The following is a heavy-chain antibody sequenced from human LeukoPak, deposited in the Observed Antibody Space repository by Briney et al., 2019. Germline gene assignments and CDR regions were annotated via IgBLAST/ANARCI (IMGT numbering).Heavy chain of an antibody. Sequence: GGSLRLSCAASGFTFDDYAMHWVRQAPGKGLEWVSLISGDGGSTYYADSVRGRFTISRDNSKNSLYLQMDSLRTEDTAFYYCAKEIDTLGTNAFDIWGQETMVTVSS. V-gene: IGHV3-43*02. CDR1: GFTFDDYA. CDR3: AKEIDTLGTNAFDI. D-gene: IGHD2-15*01. J-gene: IGHJ3*02. CDR2: ISGDGGST.